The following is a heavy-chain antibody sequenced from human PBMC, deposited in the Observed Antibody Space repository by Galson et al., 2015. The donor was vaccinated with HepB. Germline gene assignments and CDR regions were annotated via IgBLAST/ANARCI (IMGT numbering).Heavy chain of an antibody. D-gene: IGHD5-18*01. CDR1: GFTFNNYA. CDR3: AKDRVGYSSALREGYFDY. CDR2: TSYDGSYE. V-gene: IGHV3-30*04. Sequence: SLRLSCAASGFTFNNYAMHWVRQAPGKGLEWVAVTSYDGSYEYYADSVKGRFTISRDYYKKMLYLQMNSLRADDTAVYYCAKDRVGYSSALREGYFDYWGQGALVTVSS. J-gene: IGHJ4*02.